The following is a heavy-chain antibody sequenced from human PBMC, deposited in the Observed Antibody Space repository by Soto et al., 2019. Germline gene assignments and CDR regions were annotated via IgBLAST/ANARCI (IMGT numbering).Heavy chain of an antibody. Sequence: QVQLVQSGAEVKKPGASVNVSCKASGYTFTVYYMHWVRQAPGQGLEWMGWINPKSGGTMYPQKFQGRVTMTWDTSISTAYMVLTRLRSDDTAVYYCARDLAKGGGSAGFDYWGQVTLVTVSS. J-gene: IGHJ4*02. CDR3: ARDLAKGGGSAGFDY. V-gene: IGHV1-2*02. D-gene: IGHD1-26*01. CDR1: GYTFTVYY. CDR2: INPKSGGT.